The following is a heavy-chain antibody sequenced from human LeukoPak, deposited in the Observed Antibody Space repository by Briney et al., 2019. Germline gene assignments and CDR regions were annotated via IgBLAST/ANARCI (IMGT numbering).Heavy chain of an antibody. V-gene: IGHV1-2*04. J-gene: IGHJ4*02. Sequence: ASVKVSCKASGYTFTGYYMHWVRQAPGQGLEWMGWISPNSGGTNYAQKFQGWVTTTRDTSISTAYMELSRLRSDDTAVYYCAREEPDSGGYYRFDYWGQGTLVTVSS. CDR3: AREEPDSGGYYRFDY. CDR2: ISPNSGGT. CDR1: GYTFTGYY. D-gene: IGHD3-22*01.